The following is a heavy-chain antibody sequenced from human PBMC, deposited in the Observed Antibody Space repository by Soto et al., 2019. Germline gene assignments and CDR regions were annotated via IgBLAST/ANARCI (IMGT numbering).Heavy chain of an antibody. V-gene: IGHV3-11*01. CDR1: GFSFRDYF. CDR3: ARDDYTYGVY. CDR2: IGPYGNSI. Sequence: GGSLRLSCAASGFSFRDYFMSWIRQAPGKGLEWVSYIGPYGNSIYYADSVKGRFTIPRDDAKKSLYLHMNSLRAEDTAVYYCARDDYTYGVYWGQGSLVTVSS. D-gene: IGHD3-3*01. J-gene: IGHJ4*02.